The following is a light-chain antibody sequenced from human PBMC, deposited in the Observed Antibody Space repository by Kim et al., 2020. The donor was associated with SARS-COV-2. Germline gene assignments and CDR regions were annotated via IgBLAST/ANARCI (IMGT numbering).Light chain of an antibody. CDR1: QSISSR. Sequence: GSVGDRVTIPWRASQSISSRLAWYQHKPGEAPKLLIYGASSLQSGGPSRFSGSGSGTEFTLTLSSLQPIDFATYHCKQYNSYPWTFGQGTKVGIK. CDR2: GAS. V-gene: IGKV1-5*01. J-gene: IGKJ1*01. CDR3: KQYNSYPWT.